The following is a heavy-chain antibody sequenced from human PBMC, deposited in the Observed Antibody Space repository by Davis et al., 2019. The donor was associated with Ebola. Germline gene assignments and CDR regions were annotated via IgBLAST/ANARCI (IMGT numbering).Heavy chain of an antibody. J-gene: IGHJ6*02. CDR2: IRSKAYGGTT. CDR3: TRALDIVLVPTAMLYYYYGMDV. CDR1: AFTSSDYY. D-gene: IGHD2-2*03. Sequence: PGRSLRPSCPASAFTSSDYYMSWVRQLPGKGLEWVGFIRSKAYGGTTEYAASVKGRFTISRDDSKSIGYLQMNSLKTEDTAVYYCTRALDIVLVPTAMLYYYYGMDVWGQGTTVTVSS. V-gene: IGHV3-49*04.